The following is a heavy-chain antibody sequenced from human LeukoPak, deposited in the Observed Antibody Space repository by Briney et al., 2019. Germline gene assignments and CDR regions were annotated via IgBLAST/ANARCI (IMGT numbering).Heavy chain of an antibody. Sequence: ASVKVSCKASGCTFTSYCMHWVRQAPGQGLEWMGIINPSGGSTTYAQKFQGRVIMTSDTSTSTVYLELTSLRSDDTDVYYCAREGSSRREGMDVWGQGTTVTV. CDR2: INPSGGST. J-gene: IGHJ6*02. CDR1: GCTFTSYC. V-gene: IGHV1-46*01. CDR3: AREGSSRREGMDV. D-gene: IGHD6-13*01.